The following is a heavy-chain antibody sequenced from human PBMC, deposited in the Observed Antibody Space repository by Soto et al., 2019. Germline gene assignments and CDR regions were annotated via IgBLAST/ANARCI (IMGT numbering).Heavy chain of an antibody. J-gene: IGHJ5*02. V-gene: IGHV3-21*04. Sequence: GGSLRLSCASSGFSFSTYSMNCVRQSPGKGLEWVSSISTRGEVYYADSVKGRFTISRDNSKNSVSLQMNSLRSEDTAVYYCARSRRGNRGPRYNWFDPWCQGTLVTVSS. CDR1: GFSFSTYS. D-gene: IGHD3-10*01. CDR3: ARSRRGNRGPRYNWFDP. CDR2: ISTRGEV.